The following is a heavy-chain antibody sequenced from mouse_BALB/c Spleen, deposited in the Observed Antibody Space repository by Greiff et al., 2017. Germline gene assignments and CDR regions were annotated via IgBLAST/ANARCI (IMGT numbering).Heavy chain of an antibody. J-gene: IGHJ4*01. CDR1: GYSITSDYA. Sequence: DVHLVESGPGLVKPSQSLSLTCTVTGYSITSDYAWNWIRQFPGNKLEWMGYISYSGSTSYNPSLKSRISITRDTSKNQFFLQLNSVTTEDTATYYCARWGGGYAMDYWGQGTSVTVSS. CDR3: ARWGGGYAMDY. V-gene: IGHV3-2*02. CDR2: ISYSGST.